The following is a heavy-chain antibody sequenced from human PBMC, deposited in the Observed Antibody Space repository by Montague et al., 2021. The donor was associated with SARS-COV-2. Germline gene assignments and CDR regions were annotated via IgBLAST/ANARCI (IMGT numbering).Heavy chain of an antibody. J-gene: IGHJ3*02. CDR2: IYYSRST. D-gene: IGHD2-15*01. V-gene: IGHV4-59*08. Sequence: SETLSLTCAVHSGSISSYYWSWIRQPPGKGLEWIGYIYYSRSTNYNPSLKSRVAIPVDTSKNQFSLKVRSVTAADTAVYYCARRRERWSDAFDIWGQGTMVTVSS. CDR3: ARRRERWSDAFDI. CDR1: SGSISSYY.